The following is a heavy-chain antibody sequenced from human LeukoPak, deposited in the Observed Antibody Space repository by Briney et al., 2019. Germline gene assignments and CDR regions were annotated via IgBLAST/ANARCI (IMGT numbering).Heavy chain of an antibody. CDR3: ARDLDYVWGSYRSPYALDI. Sequence: SETLSLTCTVSGGSLSSYYWSWIRQPPGKGLEWIGYIYYSGSTNYNPSLKSRVTISVDTSKNQFSLKLSSVTAADTAVYYCARDLDYVWGSYRSPYALDIWGQGTMVTVSS. D-gene: IGHD3-16*02. J-gene: IGHJ3*02. CDR1: GGSLSSYY. CDR2: IYYSGST. V-gene: IGHV4-59*01.